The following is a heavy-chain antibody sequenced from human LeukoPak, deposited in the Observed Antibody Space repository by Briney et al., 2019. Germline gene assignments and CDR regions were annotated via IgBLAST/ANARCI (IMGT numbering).Heavy chain of an antibody. V-gene: IGHV2-5*02. J-gene: IGHJ4*02. Sequence: SGPTLVHPTPALTLTCSFSGFSLSTRGLGVGWIRHPPVKAPEWLAIFYWDEDKRYSPSLKSRLTITTDTSKNHVVLIMTNMDPVDTGTYYCALSGRLERCRGGSCYYFAYWGQGTLVTVSS. D-gene: IGHD2-15*01. CDR2: FYWDEDK. CDR1: GFSLSTRGLG. CDR3: ALSGRLERCRGGSCYYFAY.